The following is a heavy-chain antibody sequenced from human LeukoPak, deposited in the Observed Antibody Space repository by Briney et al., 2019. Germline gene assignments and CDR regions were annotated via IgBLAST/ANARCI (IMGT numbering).Heavy chain of an antibody. Sequence: SETLSLTCTVSGGSIRSYFWSWLRQSPGKRLEYIGYSYSSGRTNYNPSLQSRVTISLDTSKNQFSLELSSVTAADTAVYYCARYAVTAEWYLDVWGRGTLVTVSS. CDR2: SYSSGRT. CDR3: ARYAVTAEWYLDV. J-gene: IGHJ2*01. CDR1: GGSIRSYF. D-gene: IGHD4-17*01. V-gene: IGHV4-59*01.